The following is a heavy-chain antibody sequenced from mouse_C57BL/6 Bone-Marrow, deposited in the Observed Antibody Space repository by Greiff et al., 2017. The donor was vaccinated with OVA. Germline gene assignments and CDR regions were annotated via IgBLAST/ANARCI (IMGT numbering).Heavy chain of an antibody. V-gene: IGHV5-17*01. CDR2: ISRGSSTI. CDR3: ARHPFDY. Sequence: EVKLMESGGGLVKPGGSLKLSCAASGFTFSDYGMHWVRQAPEKGLEWVAYISRGSSTIYYPDTVKGRFTISRDNAKNTLFLQMTSLRSEDKAMYYCARHPFDYWGQGTTLTVSS. CDR1: GFTFSDYG. J-gene: IGHJ2*01.